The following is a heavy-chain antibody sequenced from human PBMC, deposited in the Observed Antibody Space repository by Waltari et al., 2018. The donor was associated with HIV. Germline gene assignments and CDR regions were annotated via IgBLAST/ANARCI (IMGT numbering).Heavy chain of an antibody. J-gene: IGHJ4*02. D-gene: IGHD7-27*01. V-gene: IGHV4-59*01. CDR3: ARSLSNWGHFDS. CDR2: IYYNGGT. CDR1: GGPISGDY. Sequence: QVQLQESGPGLVQPSETLSLTCTVSGGPISGDYWSWVRQPPGKGLEWIGYIYYNGGTNYNPSLKSQVTISIDVSKNQFSLKVSSVTAADTALYYCARSLSNWGHFDSWGQGTLVTVSS.